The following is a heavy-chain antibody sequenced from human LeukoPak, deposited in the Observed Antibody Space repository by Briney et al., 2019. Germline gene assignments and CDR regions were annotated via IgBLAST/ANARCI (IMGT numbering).Heavy chain of an antibody. V-gene: IGHV4-38-2*01. CDR3: ARRRDYYDSSGYFRFDY. Sequence: SETLSLTCVVSGYSISSGYYWGWIRQSPGKGLEWIGSIYHSGGTFYNPSLKSRVTISVDTSKTQFSLKLSSVTAADTAVYYCARRRDYYDSSGYFRFDYWGQGALVTVSS. CDR1: GYSISSGYY. D-gene: IGHD3-22*01. J-gene: IGHJ4*02. CDR2: IYHSGGT.